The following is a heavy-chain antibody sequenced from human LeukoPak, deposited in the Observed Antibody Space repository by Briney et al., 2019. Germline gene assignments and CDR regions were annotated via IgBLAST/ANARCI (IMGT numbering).Heavy chain of an antibody. D-gene: IGHD5/OR15-5a*01. V-gene: IGHV4-34*01. Sequence: SETLSLTCAVYGGSFSGYYWSWIRQPPGKGLEWIGEINHSGSTNYNPSLKSRVTISVDTSKNQFSLKLSSVTAADTAVYYCTRGRVPFIGDAFDIWGQGTMVTVSS. CDR3: TRGRVPFIGDAFDI. J-gene: IGHJ3*02. CDR2: INHSGST. CDR1: GGSFSGYY.